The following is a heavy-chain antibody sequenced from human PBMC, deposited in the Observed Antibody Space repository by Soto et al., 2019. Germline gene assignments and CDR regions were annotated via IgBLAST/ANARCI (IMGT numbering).Heavy chain of an antibody. Sequence: GESLKISCKGSGYSFTSYWIGWVRQMPGKGLEWMGIIYPGDSDTRYSPSFQGQVTISAAKSISTAYLRWSSLKASDTSMYYCATGGLRYYDSSGYSPVDYWGQGTLVTVSS. CDR1: GYSFTSYW. D-gene: IGHD3-22*01. CDR3: ATGGLRYYDSSGYSPVDY. J-gene: IGHJ4*02. CDR2: IYPGDSDT. V-gene: IGHV5-51*01.